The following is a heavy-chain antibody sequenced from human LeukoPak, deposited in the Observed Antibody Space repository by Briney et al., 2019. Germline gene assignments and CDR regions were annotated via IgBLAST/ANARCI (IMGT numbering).Heavy chain of an antibody. D-gene: IGHD5/OR15-5a*01. CDR1: GGSISSSSYY. CDR2: IYYSGST. J-gene: IGHJ4*02. CDR3: AREGRLRSIDY. V-gene: IGHV4-39*07. Sequence: SETLSLTCTVSGGSISSSSYYWGWIRQPPGKGLEWIGSIYYSGSTYYNPSLKSRVTISVDTSKNQFSLKLSSVTAADTSVYYCAREGRLRSIDYWGQGTLVTVSS.